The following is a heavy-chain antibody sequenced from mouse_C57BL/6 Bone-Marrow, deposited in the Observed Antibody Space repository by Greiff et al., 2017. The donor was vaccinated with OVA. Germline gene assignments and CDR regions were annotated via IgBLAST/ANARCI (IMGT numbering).Heavy chain of an antibody. CDR1: GYTFTSYW. V-gene: IGHV1-72*01. CDR3: ARESGITYGSSYSYFDV. J-gene: IGHJ1*03. CDR2: IDPNSGGT. Sequence: QVQLQQPGAELVKPGASVKLSCKASGYTFTSYWMHWVKQRPGRGLEWIGRIDPNSGGTKYNEKFKSKATLTVDKPSSTAYMQLSSLTSEHSAVYYCARESGITYGSSYSYFDVWGTGTTVTVSS. D-gene: IGHD1-1*01.